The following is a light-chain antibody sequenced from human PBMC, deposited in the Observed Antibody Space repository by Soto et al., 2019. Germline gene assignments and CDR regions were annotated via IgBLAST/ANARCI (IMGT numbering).Light chain of an antibody. V-gene: IGKV1-12*01. CDR1: QGISSW. CDR2: AAS. CDR3: QQSDSFLLT. J-gene: IGKJ4*01. Sequence: DIQMTQSTSSVSASVGDRVTLTCRASQGISSWLAGYQQKPGKAPNLLIYAASSLQSGVPSRFSVIGSETDFTLTIGILQPEDFATYYCQQSDSFLLTFGGVTKVEI.